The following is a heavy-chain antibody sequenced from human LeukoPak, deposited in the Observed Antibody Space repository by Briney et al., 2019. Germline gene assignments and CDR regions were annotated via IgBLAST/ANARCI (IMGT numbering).Heavy chain of an antibody. CDR1: GFTFSSYA. V-gene: IGHV3-30-3*02. J-gene: IGHJ4*02. CDR3: AKIPRNYYDSSGYYYY. D-gene: IGHD3-22*01. CDR2: ISYDGSNK. Sequence: GGSLRLSCAASGFTFSSYAMHWVRQAPGKGLEWVAVISYDGSNKYYADSVKGRFTISRDNSKNTLYLQMNSLRAEDTAVYYCAKIPRNYYDSSGYYYYWGQGTLVTVSS.